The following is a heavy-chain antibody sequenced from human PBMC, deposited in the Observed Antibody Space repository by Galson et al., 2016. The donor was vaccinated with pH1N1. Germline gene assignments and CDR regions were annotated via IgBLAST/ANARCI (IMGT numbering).Heavy chain of an antibody. CDR2: INTKTGNP. V-gene: IGHV7-4-1*02. Sequence: SVKVSCKASGYTFTNYAMNWVRQAPGQGLEWTGWINTKTGNPTYAQGFTGRFVFSLDTSVNTAYLQINSLKADDTAVYYCARETPSPSPTVLRYFDWSRGLSAFDMWGQGTLVTVSS. CDR1: GYTFTNYA. D-gene: IGHD3-9*01. J-gene: IGHJ3*02. CDR3: ARETPSPSPTVLRYFDWSRGLSAFDM.